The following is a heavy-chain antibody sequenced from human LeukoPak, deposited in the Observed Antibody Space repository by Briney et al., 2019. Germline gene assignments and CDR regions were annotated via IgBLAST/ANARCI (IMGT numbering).Heavy chain of an antibody. Sequence: GGSLRLSCAASGFTLSGYSMNWVRQSPGKGLEWVSSISSISNHIYYADSVKGRFAISRDNAKNLVYLQMNSLRTEDTAIYYCAREGSTSWFWYFDCWGQGTLVTVSS. CDR3: AREGSTSWFWYFDC. CDR2: ISSISNHI. V-gene: IGHV3-21*01. J-gene: IGHJ4*02. D-gene: IGHD6-13*01. CDR1: GFTLSGYS.